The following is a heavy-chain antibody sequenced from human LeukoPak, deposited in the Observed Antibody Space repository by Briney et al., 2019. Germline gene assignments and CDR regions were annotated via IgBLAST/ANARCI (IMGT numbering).Heavy chain of an antibody. J-gene: IGHJ4*02. CDR3: ARRDGGNSGDY. Sequence: KSSETLSLTCTVSGGSISSSSYYWGWIRQPPGKGLEWIGEINHSGSTNYNPSLKSRVTISVDTSKNQFSLKLSSVTAADTAVYYCARRDGGNSGDYWGQGTLVTVSS. CDR1: GGSISSSSYY. V-gene: IGHV4-39*07. CDR2: INHSGST. D-gene: IGHD4-23*01.